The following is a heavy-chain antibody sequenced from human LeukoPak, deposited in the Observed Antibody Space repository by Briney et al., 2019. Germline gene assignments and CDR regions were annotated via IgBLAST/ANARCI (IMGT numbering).Heavy chain of an antibody. Sequence: GGSLRLSCAASGFTFSSYWMHWVRQAPGKGLVWVSRINSDGSSTSYADSVKGRFTISRDNAKNSLYLQMNSLRAEDTAVYYCARVDSAVVTPGLFDYWGQGTLVTVSS. J-gene: IGHJ4*02. CDR1: GFTFSSYW. CDR3: ARVDSAVVTPGLFDY. V-gene: IGHV3-74*01. CDR2: INSDGSST. D-gene: IGHD4-23*01.